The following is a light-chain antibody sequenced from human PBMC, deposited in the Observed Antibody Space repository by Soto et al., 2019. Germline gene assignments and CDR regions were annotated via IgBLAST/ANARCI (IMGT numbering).Light chain of an antibody. V-gene: IGKV1-5*03. CDR3: QQYGDYPA. CDR2: RAS. J-gene: IGKJ1*01. CDR1: QSISTW. Sequence: DIQMTQSPSTLSASVGDRVTITCRASQSISTWLAWYQQKPGRAPNLLIYRASNLESGVPSRFSGSGSGTEFTLTISSLQPDDFAIYYCQQYGDYPAFGQGTTVEIK.